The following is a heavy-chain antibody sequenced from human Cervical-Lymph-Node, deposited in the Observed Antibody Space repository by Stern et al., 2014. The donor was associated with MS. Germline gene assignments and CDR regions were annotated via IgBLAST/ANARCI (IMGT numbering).Heavy chain of an antibody. CDR2: INTNTGSP. J-gene: IGHJ4*02. D-gene: IGHD6-19*01. CDR3: GRSLETGQWPVPSDY. V-gene: IGHV7-4-1*02. CDR1: GNTFTDYA. Sequence: VQLLESGSGLQKPGASVKVSCRASGNTFTDYAINWVRQAPGQGLEWMGWINTNTGSPRYAQGFTGRFVFSLDTSVSTAYLQISDLKAEDTAVYYCGRSLETGQWPVPSDYWGQGTLVTVSS.